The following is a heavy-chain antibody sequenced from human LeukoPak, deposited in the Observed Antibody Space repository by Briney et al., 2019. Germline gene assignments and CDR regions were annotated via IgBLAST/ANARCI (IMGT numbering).Heavy chain of an antibody. J-gene: IGHJ6*04. V-gene: IGHV1-8*01. CDR3: ARVLGVVPAAMSYYGMDV. Sequence: ASVKVSCKTSGSTFSNYDINWVRQASGQGLEWMGSMNPKSGNTGYAQKFQGRVTMTGNISINTAYMELSSLRSEDTAVYYCARVLGVVPAAMSYYGMDVWGKGTTVTVSS. CDR2: MNPKSGNT. CDR1: GSTFSNYD. D-gene: IGHD2-2*01.